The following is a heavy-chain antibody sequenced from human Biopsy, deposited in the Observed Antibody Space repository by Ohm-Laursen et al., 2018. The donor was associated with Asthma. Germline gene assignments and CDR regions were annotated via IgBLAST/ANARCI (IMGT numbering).Heavy chain of an antibody. J-gene: IGHJ4*02. Sequence: LSLTCAASGFTVSDYHMSWIRQTPGRGLEWISYIGSRITDAIYCADSVKGRFTISRDNAKNSVFLQMNSLRAEDTGVYYCAREVKMAYWGRGTLVTVSS. CDR3: AREVKMAY. V-gene: IGHV3-11*01. CDR1: GFTVSDYH. D-gene: IGHD2-8*01. CDR2: IGSRITDAI.